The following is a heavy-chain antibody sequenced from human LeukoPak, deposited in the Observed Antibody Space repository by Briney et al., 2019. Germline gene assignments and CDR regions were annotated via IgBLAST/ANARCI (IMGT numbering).Heavy chain of an antibody. D-gene: IGHD6-13*01. V-gene: IGHV3-48*03. CDR3: AKDATPALGTVYMDV. CDR1: GFTFSNYE. J-gene: IGHJ6*03. Sequence: GGSLRLSCAPAGFTFSNYEMNWVREAPGKGLEWMSHISNFGDIIHYADCVEGRFTISRDNDKNSIYLQMNSLRAEDTAVYYCAKDATPALGTVYMDVWGKGTTVTISS. CDR2: ISNFGDII.